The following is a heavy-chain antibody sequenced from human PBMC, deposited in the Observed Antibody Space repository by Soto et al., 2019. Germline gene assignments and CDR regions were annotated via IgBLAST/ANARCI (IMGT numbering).Heavy chain of an antibody. Sequence: SETLSLTCAVYGGSFSGYYWSWIRQPPGKGLEWIGEINHSGSTNYNPSLKSRVTISVDTSKNQFSLKLSSVTAADTAVYYCARIRITIFVVVSPTPRYHWFDPWGQGTLVTSPQ. CDR1: GGSFSGYY. CDR3: ARIRITIFVVVSPTPRYHWFDP. J-gene: IGHJ5*02. V-gene: IGHV4-34*01. CDR2: INHSGST. D-gene: IGHD3-3*01.